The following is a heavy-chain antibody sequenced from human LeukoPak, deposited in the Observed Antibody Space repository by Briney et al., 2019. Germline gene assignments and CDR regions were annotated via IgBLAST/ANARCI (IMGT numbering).Heavy chain of an antibody. V-gene: IGHV3-20*04. D-gene: IGHD1-26*01. J-gene: IGHJ3*02. CDR2: LNWNGGRT. CDR3: AKDRSFIGLDI. Sequence: GGSLRLSCAASGFTFSSYAMSWVRQVPGKGLEWVSGLNWNGGRTGYADSVKGRFTISRDNAKNSLYLQMNSLRAEDTAFYYCAKDRSFIGLDIWGQGTMVIVSS. CDR1: GFTFSSYA.